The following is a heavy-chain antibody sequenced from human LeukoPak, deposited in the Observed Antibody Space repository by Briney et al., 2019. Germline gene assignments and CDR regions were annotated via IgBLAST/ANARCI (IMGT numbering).Heavy chain of an antibody. Sequence: SETLSLTCTVSGISISSSNSYWGWIRQPPGKGLEWIGSIYYTGNTYYNASLKSRVTISIDTSKNQISLRLTSVTAADTAVYYCASGSLWRFDYWGQGTLVTVSS. D-gene: IGHD2-21*01. CDR3: ASGSLWRFDY. CDR2: IYYTGNT. J-gene: IGHJ4*02. CDR1: GISISSSNSY. V-gene: IGHV4-39*07.